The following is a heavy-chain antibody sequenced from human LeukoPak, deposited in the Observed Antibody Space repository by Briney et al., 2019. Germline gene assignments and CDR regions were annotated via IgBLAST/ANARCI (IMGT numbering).Heavy chain of an antibody. J-gene: IGHJ6*02. Sequence: GGSLRLSCAASGFTFSSYGMHWVRQAPGKGLEWVAFIRYDGSNKYYADSVKGRFTISRDNSKNTLYLQMNSLRAEDTAVYYCAKLYGDSVDYYYYGMDVWGQGTTVTVSS. CDR3: AKLYGDSVDYYYYGMDV. D-gene: IGHD4-17*01. V-gene: IGHV3-30*02. CDR2: IRYDGSNK. CDR1: GFTFSSYG.